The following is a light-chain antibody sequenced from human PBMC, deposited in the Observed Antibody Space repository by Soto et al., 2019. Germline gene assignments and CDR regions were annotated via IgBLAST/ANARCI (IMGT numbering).Light chain of an antibody. Sequence: QSVLTQPRSLSGSPGQSVTISCTGTSSDVGGYTYVSWYQQHPGKAPKLMIYDVSKRPSGVPDRFSGSKSGNTASLTISGLQAEDEADYYCCSYAGSYTYVFGTGTKVTVL. V-gene: IGLV2-11*01. J-gene: IGLJ1*01. CDR1: SSDVGGYTY. CDR3: CSYAGSYTYV. CDR2: DVS.